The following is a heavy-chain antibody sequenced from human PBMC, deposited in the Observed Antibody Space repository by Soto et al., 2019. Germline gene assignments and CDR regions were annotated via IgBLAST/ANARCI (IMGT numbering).Heavy chain of an antibody. Sequence: PGGSLRLSCAASGFIFNDYYMSWIRQAPGKGLEWLSNISGSSGSKKYADAGKGRFTISRDNAKKSLYLEMHSLRAEDTAVYYCARYAAEVTTFFDHWVQGTLVTVSS. CDR1: GFIFNDYY. CDR2: ISGSSGSK. CDR3: ARYAAEVTTFFDH. D-gene: IGHD4-17*01. J-gene: IGHJ4*02. V-gene: IGHV3-11*06.